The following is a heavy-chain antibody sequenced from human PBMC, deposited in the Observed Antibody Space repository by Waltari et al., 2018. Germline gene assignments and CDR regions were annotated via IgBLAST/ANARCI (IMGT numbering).Heavy chain of an antibody. CDR2: IYYSGST. Sequence: SHYWSWIRQPPGKGLEWIGYIYYSGSTNYNPSLKSRVTISVDTSKNQFSLKLSSVTAADTAVYYCARGISDWDYWGQGTLVTVSS. D-gene: IGHD2-21*01. CDR3: ARGISDWDY. V-gene: IGHV4-59*11. CDR1: SHY. J-gene: IGHJ4*02.